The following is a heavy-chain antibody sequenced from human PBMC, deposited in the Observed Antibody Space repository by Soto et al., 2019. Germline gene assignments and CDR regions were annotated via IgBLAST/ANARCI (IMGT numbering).Heavy chain of an antibody. Sequence: EVQLVESGGGLVKPGGSLRLSCAASGFSFSGHSMNWVRQAPGKGLEWVSSIGDESAYVYYADSVKGRFTISRDNAKXXXXXXXXXXXXXXXXXXXXXXDQKYLRLGYSDYWGQGTLVTVSS. CDR2: IGDESAYV. V-gene: IGHV3-21*02. J-gene: IGHJ4*02. D-gene: IGHD5-12*01. CDR1: GFSFSGHS. CDR3: XXDQKYLRLGYSDY.